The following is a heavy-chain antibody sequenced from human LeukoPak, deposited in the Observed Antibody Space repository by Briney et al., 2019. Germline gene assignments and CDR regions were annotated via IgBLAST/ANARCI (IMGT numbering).Heavy chain of an antibody. V-gene: IGHV1-2*02. J-gene: IGHJ3*02. Sequence: ASVKVSCKASGYTFTGYYMHWVRQAPGQGLEWMGWINPNSGGTNYAQKFQGRVTMTRDTSISTAYMELRSLRSDDTAVYYCARDQDIAVAGTVAFHIWGQGTMVTVSS. CDR2: INPNSGGT. CDR1: GYTFTGYY. CDR3: ARDQDIAVAGTVAFHI. D-gene: IGHD6-19*01.